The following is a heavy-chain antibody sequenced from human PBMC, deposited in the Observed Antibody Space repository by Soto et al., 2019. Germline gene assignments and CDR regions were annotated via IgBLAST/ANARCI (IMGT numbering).Heavy chain of an antibody. CDR3: ARESRSAAGTAEI. CDR1: GGSISDYF. CDR2: IYNTGNT. J-gene: IGHJ4*02. V-gene: IGHV4-4*07. Sequence: QVQLQESGPGLVKPSETLSLTCTVSGGSISDYFWSWIRQPAGQGLEWIGRIYNTGNTNYNPSLKSRVTMSVETSKNQFSLKLTSVTAADTGLYYCARESRSAAGTAEIWGQGTLVTVSS. D-gene: IGHD6-13*01.